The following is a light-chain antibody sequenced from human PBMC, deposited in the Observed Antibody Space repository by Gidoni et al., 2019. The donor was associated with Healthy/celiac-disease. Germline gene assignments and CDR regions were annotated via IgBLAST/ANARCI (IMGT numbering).Light chain of an antibody. J-gene: IGKJ1*01. CDR1: QSGSSN. CDR3: QQYNNWPRT. V-gene: IGKV3-15*01. CDR2: GAS. Sequence: EIVMTQSPATLSVSPGGRATLSCSASQSGSSNLAWYQQKPGQAPRLINYGASTRATGIPTRLSGSGSRKEFTLTSSSLQSEDVADYYCQQYNNWPRTFGQGTKVEIK.